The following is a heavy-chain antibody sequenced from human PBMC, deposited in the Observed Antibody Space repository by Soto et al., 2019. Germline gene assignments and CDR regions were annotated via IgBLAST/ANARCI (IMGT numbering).Heavy chain of an antibody. V-gene: IGHV3-15*01. J-gene: IGHJ4*02. Sequence: EVQLVESGGGLVKPGGSLKLSCVASDFTFINAWMTWVRQAPGKGLEWVGRIKSETDGGTTDYAAPVKGRFTISRDDSKNTLYLQMNSLQSEDTAMYYCTSRAPPYGDYYFDYWGQGALVTVSS. D-gene: IGHD4-17*01. CDR2: IKSETDGGTT. CDR3: TSRAPPYGDYYFDY. CDR1: DFTFINAW.